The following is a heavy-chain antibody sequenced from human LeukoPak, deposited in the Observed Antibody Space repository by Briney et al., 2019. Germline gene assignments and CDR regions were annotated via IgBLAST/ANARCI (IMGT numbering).Heavy chain of an antibody. CDR1: GYTFTSYY. Sequence: GASVKVSCKASGYTFTSYYMHWVRQAPGQGLEWMGIINPSGGSTSYAQKFQGRVTMTRDMSTSTVYMELSSLRSEDTAVYYCARDLRQRDYDSSGYYSRFDPWGQGTLVTFSS. CDR2: INPSGGST. J-gene: IGHJ5*02. D-gene: IGHD3-22*01. V-gene: IGHV1-46*01. CDR3: ARDLRQRDYDSSGYYSRFDP.